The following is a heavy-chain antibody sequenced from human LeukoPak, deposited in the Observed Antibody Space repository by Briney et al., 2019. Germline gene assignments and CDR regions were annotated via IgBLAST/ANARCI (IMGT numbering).Heavy chain of an antibody. Sequence: GGSLRLSCAASGFTFSSYWMSWVRQAPGKGLEWVANIKQDGSEKYYVDSVKGRFTISRDNAKNSLYLQMNSLRAEDTAVYYCARDPGYSSSWYCQYWGQGTLVTVSS. J-gene: IGHJ4*02. D-gene: IGHD6-13*01. CDR2: IKQDGSEK. V-gene: IGHV3-7*01. CDR1: GFTFSSYW. CDR3: ARDPGYSSSWYCQY.